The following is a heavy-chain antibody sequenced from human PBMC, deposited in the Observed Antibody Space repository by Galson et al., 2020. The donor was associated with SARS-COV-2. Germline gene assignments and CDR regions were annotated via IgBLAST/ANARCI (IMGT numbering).Heavy chain of an antibody. J-gene: IGHJ4*02. Sequence: GGSLRLSCVGSGFTFSRYWMSWVRQAPGKGPEWVASIKDDGREKYYVDSVMGRFTISRDNAKNSLSLQMNSLRVEDTAVYYCAREYKWGQGTLGTVSP. V-gene: IGHV3-7*01. CDR2: IKDDGREK. CDR3: AREYK. CDR1: GFTFSRYW. D-gene: IGHD1-1*01.